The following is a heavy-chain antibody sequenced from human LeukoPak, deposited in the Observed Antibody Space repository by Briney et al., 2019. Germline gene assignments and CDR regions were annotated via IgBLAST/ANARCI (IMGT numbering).Heavy chain of an antibody. V-gene: IGHV3-23*01. Sequence: GGSLRLSCAASGFTFSSYATNWVRQAPGKGLEWVSVISGSGGSTYYADSVKGRFTISRDNAKNSLYLQMNSLRAEDTAVYYCARGGYCSSTSCYNFDYWGQGTLVTVSS. J-gene: IGHJ4*02. CDR1: GFTFSSYA. D-gene: IGHD2-2*02. CDR3: ARGGYCSSTSCYNFDY. CDR2: ISGSGGST.